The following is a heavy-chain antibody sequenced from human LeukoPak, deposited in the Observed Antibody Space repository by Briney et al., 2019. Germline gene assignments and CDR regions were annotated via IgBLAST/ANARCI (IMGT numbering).Heavy chain of an antibody. CDR3: ARATADFWSGYPTGY. V-gene: IGHV1-18*01. J-gene: IGHJ4*02. D-gene: IGHD3-3*01. Sequence: ASVKVSCKASGYTFTSYGISWVRQAPGQGLEWRGWISAYNGNTIYAQKLQGRVTMTTDTSTSTAYMELRSLRSDDTAVYYCARATADFWSGYPTGYWGQGTLVTVSS. CDR2: ISAYNGNT. CDR1: GYTFTSYG.